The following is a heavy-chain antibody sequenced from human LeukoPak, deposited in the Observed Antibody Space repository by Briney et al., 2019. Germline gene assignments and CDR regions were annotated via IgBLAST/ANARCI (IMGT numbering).Heavy chain of an antibody. CDR3: AKGMSEEMATIRVY. CDR1: GFTFSSYA. CDR2: ISGSGGST. Sequence: GGSLGLSCAASGFTFSSYAMSWVRQAPGKGLEWVSAISGSGGSTYYADSVKGRFTISRDNSKNTLCLQMNSLRAEDTAVYYCAKGMSEEMATIRVYWGQGTLVTVSS. V-gene: IGHV3-23*01. D-gene: IGHD5-24*01. J-gene: IGHJ4*02.